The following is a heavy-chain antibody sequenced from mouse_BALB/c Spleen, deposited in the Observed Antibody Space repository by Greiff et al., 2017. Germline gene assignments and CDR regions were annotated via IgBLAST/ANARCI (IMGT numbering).Heavy chain of an antibody. CDR2: IYPGNSDT. V-gene: IGHV1-5*01. CDR1: GYSFTSYW. CDR3: TLYRYDDGGFDY. D-gene: IGHD2-14*01. Sequence: AQLQQSGTVLARPGASVKMSCKASGYSFTSYWMHWVKQRPGQGLEWIGAIYPGNSDTSYNQKFKGKAKLTAVTSASTAYMELSSLTNEDSAVYYCTLYRYDDGGFDYWGQGTTLTVSS. J-gene: IGHJ2*01.